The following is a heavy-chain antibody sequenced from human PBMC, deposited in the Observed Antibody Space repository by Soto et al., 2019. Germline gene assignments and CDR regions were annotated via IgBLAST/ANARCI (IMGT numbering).Heavy chain of an antibody. CDR2: INGGHGNT. CDR3: ARGGYDYFMVVDY. CDR1: GYSFSTYA. D-gene: IGHD5-12*01. V-gene: IGHV1-3*01. Sequence: QVQLVQYGAEVKKPGASVKVSCKASGYSFSTYAVHWVRQSPGQRLEWMGWINGGHGNTKYKQKFQGRVTITRDTFASTAYMELSSLRSEDTAVYFCARGGYDYFMVVDYWGQGTLVTVSS. J-gene: IGHJ4*02.